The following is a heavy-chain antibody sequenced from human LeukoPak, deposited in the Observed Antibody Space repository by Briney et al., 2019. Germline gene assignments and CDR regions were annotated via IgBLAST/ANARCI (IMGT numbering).Heavy chain of an antibody. J-gene: IGHJ5*02. V-gene: IGHV1-2*02. CDR3: ASADIVVVPAVRRLDP. CDR2: INPNSGGT. Sequence: ASVKVSCKASGYTFTGYYMHWVRQAPGQGLEWMGWINPNSGGTNYAQKFQGRVTMTRDTSISTAYMELSRLRSDDTAVYYCASADIVVVPAVRRLDPWGQGTLVTVSS. CDR1: GYTFTGYY. D-gene: IGHD2-2*01.